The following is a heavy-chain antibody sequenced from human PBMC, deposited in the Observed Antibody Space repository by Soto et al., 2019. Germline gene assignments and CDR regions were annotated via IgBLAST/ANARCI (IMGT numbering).Heavy chain of an antibody. CDR3: ARGRYGDY. CDR2: ISAPNDNT. CDR1: GYTFTSYG. V-gene: IGHV1-18*01. Sequence: QVHLVQSGAEVKKPGASVKVSCKCSGYTFTSYGITWVRQAPGQGLEWMGWISAPNDNTDYAQKLQGRVTVTRDTSTSTAYMELRSLRSDDTAVYYCARGRYGDYWGQGALVTVSS. J-gene: IGHJ4*02. D-gene: IGHD1-1*01.